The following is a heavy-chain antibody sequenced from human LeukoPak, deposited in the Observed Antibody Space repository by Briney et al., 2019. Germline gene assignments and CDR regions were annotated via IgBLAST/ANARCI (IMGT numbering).Heavy chain of an antibody. V-gene: IGHV1-2*02. J-gene: IGHJ6*03. CDR1: GYTFTCYY. D-gene: IGHD6-13*01. CDR3: ARSSPPTYYHFYYYMDV. Sequence: ASVKVSFKASGYTFTCYYMHWVRQAPGQGLEWMGWINPNSGGAKYAQNFQGRVIMTTDTSISTAYMELSSLRSDDTAVYYCARSSPPTYYHFYYYMDVWGKGSTVTVSS. CDR2: INPNSGGA.